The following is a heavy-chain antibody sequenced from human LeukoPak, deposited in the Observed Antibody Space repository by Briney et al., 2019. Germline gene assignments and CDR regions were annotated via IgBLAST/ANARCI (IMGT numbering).Heavy chain of an antibody. CDR3: ARAAIAAARIYYYMDV. CDR1: GFTFSSYT. CDR2: ISTSSSYI. J-gene: IGHJ6*03. Sequence: GGSLRLSCAASGFTFSSYTMNWVRQAPGKGLEWVSSISTSSSYIYYADSVKGRFTISRDNAKNSLYLQMNSLRAEDTAVYYCARAAIAAARIYYYMDVWGKGTTVTVSS. D-gene: IGHD6-13*01. V-gene: IGHV3-21*01.